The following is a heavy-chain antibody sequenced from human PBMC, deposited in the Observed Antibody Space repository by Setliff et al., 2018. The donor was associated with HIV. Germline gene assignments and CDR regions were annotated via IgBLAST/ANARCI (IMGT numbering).Heavy chain of an antibody. J-gene: IGHJ4*02. Sequence: SETLSLTCTFSGDSISSGNYYWSGIRQPAGKGLEWIGRIYSTGSTNYNPSLTSRVTMSVDTSKNQFSLELNSVTAADTAVYYCARQGGYNSPLMVWGQGKLVTVSS. CDR2: IYSTGST. D-gene: IGHD3-10*01. CDR3: ARQGGYNSPLMV. V-gene: IGHV4-61*02. CDR1: GDSISSGNYY.